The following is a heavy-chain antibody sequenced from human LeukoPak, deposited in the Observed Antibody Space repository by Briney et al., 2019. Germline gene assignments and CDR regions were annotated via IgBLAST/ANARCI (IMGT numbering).Heavy chain of an antibody. Sequence: GGSLRLSCAASGFTFSSYSMNWVRQAPGKGLEWVSSISSSSSYIYYADSVKGRFTISRDNAKNSLYLQMNSLRAEDTAVYYCARYCSGGSCYSGGGYYYYYGMDVWGQGTTVTVSS. CDR1: GFTFSSYS. J-gene: IGHJ6*02. D-gene: IGHD2-15*01. CDR3: ARYCSGGSCYSGGGYYYYYGMDV. CDR2: ISSSSSYI. V-gene: IGHV3-21*01.